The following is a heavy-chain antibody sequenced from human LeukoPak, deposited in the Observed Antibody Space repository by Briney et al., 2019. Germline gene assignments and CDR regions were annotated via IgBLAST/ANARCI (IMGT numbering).Heavy chain of an antibody. Sequence: PSQTLSLTCTVSGGSISSGGYYWSWIRQHPGKGLEWIGYIYYSGSTYYNPSLKSRVTISVDTSKNQFSLKLSSVIAADTAVYYCARLYCSSTSCPFDYWGQGTLVTVSS. CDR1: GGSISSGGYY. D-gene: IGHD2-2*01. CDR3: ARLYCSSTSCPFDY. V-gene: IGHV4-31*03. J-gene: IGHJ4*02. CDR2: IYYSGST.